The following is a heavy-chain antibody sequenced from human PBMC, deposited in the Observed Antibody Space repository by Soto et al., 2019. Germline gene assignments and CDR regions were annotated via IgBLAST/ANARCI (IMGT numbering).Heavy chain of an antibody. Sequence: ASVKVSCKASGCTFTGYYMHWVRQAPGQGLEWMGWINPNSGGTNYAQKFQGWVTMTRDTSISTAYMELSRLRSDDTAVYYCARSPGGSSGWCDFDYWGQGTLVTVSS. D-gene: IGHD6-19*01. J-gene: IGHJ4*02. CDR2: INPNSGGT. CDR3: ARSPGGSSGWCDFDY. V-gene: IGHV1-2*04. CDR1: GCTFTGYY.